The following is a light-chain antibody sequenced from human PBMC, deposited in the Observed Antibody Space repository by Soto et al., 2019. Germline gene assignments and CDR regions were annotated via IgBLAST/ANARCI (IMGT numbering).Light chain of an antibody. CDR3: HQYNTYSQT. CDR1: QSISGW. J-gene: IGKJ1*01. CDR2: DAS. Sequence: DIQMTQSPPTLSASVGDRVTLTCRASQSISGWLAWYQQKPGKAPKPLIYDASTLESGVPSRFSGSGSGTEFTLTISSLQPEDFATYYCHQYNTYSQTFGQGTKVEI. V-gene: IGKV1-5*01.